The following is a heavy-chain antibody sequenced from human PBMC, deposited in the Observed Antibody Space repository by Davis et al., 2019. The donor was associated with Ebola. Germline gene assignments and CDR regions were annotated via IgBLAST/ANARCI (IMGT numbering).Heavy chain of an antibody. D-gene: IGHD7-27*01. J-gene: IGHJ4*02. Sequence: GESLKISCAASGFTFSSYWMSWVRQAPGKGLEWVSYISSSSSYTNYADSVKGRFTISRDNAKNSLYLQMNSLRDEDTAVYYCARDRGEGGGFDYWGQGILVTVSS. V-gene: IGHV3-21*05. CDR2: ISSSSSYT. CDR3: ARDRGEGGGFDY. CDR1: GFTFSSYW.